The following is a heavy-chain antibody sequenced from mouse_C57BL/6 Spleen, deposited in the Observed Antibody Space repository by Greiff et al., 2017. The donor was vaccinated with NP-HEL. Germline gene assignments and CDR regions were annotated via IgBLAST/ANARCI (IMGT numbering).Heavy chain of an antibody. CDR3: TRDYYGSSPYYFDY. CDR2: IYPGNSDT. D-gene: IGHD1-1*01. J-gene: IGHJ2*01. V-gene: IGHV1-5*01. CDR1: GYTFTSYW. Sequence: EVQLQQSGTVLARPGASVKMSCKTSGYTFTSYWMHWVKQRPGQGLEWIGAIYPGNSDTSYNQKFKGKAKLTAVTSASTAYMELSSLTNEDSAVYYCTRDYYGSSPYYFDYWGQGTTLTVSS.